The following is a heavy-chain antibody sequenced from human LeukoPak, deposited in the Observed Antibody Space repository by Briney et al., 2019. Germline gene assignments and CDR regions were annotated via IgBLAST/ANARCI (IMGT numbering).Heavy chain of an antibody. CDR1: GFTFSSFA. J-gene: IGHJ4*02. V-gene: IGHV3-23*01. CDR3: ARVSGSTSWYADY. Sequence: GGSLRLSCAASGFTFSSFAMSWVRQAPGKGLEWVSSVSDSDENTYYADSVKGRFTISRDNSKNTLYLQMNSLRAEDTAVYYCARVSGSTSWYADYWGQGTLVTVSS. CDR2: VSDSDENT. D-gene: IGHD6-13*01.